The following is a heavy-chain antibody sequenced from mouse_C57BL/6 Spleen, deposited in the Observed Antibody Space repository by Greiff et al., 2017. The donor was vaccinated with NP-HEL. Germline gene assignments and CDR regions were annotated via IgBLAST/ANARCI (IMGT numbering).Heavy chain of an antibody. CDR1: GYTFTSYW. V-gene: IGHV1-52*01. D-gene: IGHD1-1*01. J-gene: IGHJ2*01. CDR2: IDPSDSET. Sequence: QVQLKQPGAELVRPGSSVKLSCKASGYTFTSYWMHWVKQRPIQGLEWIGNIDPSDSETHYNQKFKDKATLTVDKSSSTAYMQLSSLTSEDSAVYYCARGPIYYYGSSYFDYWGQGTTLTVSS. CDR3: ARGPIYYYGSSYFDY.